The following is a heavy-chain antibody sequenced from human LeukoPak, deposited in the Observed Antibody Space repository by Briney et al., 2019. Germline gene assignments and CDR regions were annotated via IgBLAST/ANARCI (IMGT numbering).Heavy chain of an antibody. CDR1: GFTFDDHA. V-gene: IGHV3-9*01. CDR3: AKIDYGGND. D-gene: IGHD4-23*01. Sequence: GGSLRLSCAASGFTFDDHAMYWVRQAPGKGLEWVSGISRNSVSIDYADSVKGRFTISRDNAKSSLYLQMNSLRPEDTALYYGAKIDYGGNDWGQGTLVTVYS. J-gene: IGHJ4*02. CDR2: ISRNSVSI.